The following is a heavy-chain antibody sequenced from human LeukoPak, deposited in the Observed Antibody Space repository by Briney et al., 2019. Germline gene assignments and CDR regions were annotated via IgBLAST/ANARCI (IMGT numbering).Heavy chain of an antibody. CDR2: ISSGGDTT. Sequence: GGSLRLSCAASGFTFSSYSMNWVRQAPGKGLEWVSGISSGGDTTYYSDSVKGRFTISRDNSKNTLSLHMNSLRAEDTAVYYCAKVAPLGSSWYAFNYWGQGTRVTVSS. D-gene: IGHD6-13*01. J-gene: IGHJ4*02. V-gene: IGHV3-23*01. CDR1: GFTFSSYS. CDR3: AKVAPLGSSWYAFNY.